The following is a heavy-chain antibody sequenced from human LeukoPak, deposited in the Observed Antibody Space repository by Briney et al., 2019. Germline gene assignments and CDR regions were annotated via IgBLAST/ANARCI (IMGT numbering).Heavy chain of an antibody. CDR1: GFTFSSYA. CDR3: ARDEGIRCLRGDCPFDY. V-gene: IGHV3-23*01. D-gene: IGHD2-21*01. Sequence: GGSLRLSCAASGFTFSSYAMSWVRQAPGKGLEWVSAISGSGGSTYYAGSVKGRFSISRDNSKNTLFLQMNSLRPEDTAVYYCARDEGIRCLRGDCPFDYWGQGTLVTVSS. J-gene: IGHJ4*02. CDR2: ISGSGGST.